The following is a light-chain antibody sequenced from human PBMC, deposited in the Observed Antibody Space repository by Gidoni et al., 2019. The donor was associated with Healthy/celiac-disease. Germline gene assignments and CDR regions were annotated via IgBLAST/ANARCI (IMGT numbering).Light chain of an antibody. J-gene: IGKJ5*01. CDR3: QQYGSSPRIT. CDR1: QSVSSSY. V-gene: IGKV3-20*01. Sequence: EIVLTQSPGTLSLSPGERATLSCRASQSVSSSYLAWYQQKPGQAPRILIYGASSRATGIPDRFSGSESGTDFTLTISRLEPEDFAVYYCQQYGSSPRITFGQGTRLEIK. CDR2: GAS.